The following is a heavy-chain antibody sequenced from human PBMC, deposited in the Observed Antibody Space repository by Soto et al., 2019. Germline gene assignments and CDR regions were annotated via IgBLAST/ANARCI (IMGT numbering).Heavy chain of an antibody. CDR3: ARDPDQPPSWYFDY. Sequence: GSLRISCAASGFTFSSYGMHSVRQAPGKGLEWVAVISYDGSNKYYADSVKGRFTISRDNSKNTLYLQMNSLRSDDTAVYYCARDPDQPPSWYFDYWGQGTLVTVSS. CDR1: GFTFSSYG. CDR2: ISYDGSNK. J-gene: IGHJ4*02. D-gene: IGHD2-2*01. V-gene: IGHV3-30*03.